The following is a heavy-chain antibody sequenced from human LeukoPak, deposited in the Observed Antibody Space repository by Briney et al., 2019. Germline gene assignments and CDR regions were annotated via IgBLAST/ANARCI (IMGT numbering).Heavy chain of an antibody. V-gene: IGHV3-7*01. Sequence: PGGSLRLSCAASGFSLSSYWMSWVRQAPGKGLGWVANIKQDGSEKYYVDSVNGRLTISRDNAKNPQYLQMNSLRAEDTAVYYCAREKDGFPDYYYYYMDVWGKGTTVTVSS. CDR3: AREKDGFPDYYYYYMDV. CDR1: GFSLSSYW. J-gene: IGHJ6*03. D-gene: IGHD5-24*01. CDR2: IKQDGSEK.